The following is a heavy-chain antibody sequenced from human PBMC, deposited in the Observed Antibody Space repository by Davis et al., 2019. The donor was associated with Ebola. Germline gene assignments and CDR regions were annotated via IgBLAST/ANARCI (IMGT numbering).Heavy chain of an antibody. CDR1: GFTFSSYA. Sequence: GESLKISCAASGFTFSSYAMSWVRQAPGKGLEWVSAISGSGGSTYYADSVKGRFTISRDNSKNTLYLQMNSLRAEDTAVYYCATRGIVGGQVYWGQGTLVTVSS. D-gene: IGHD1-26*01. CDR3: ATRGIVGGQVY. J-gene: IGHJ4*02. V-gene: IGHV3-23*01. CDR2: ISGSGGST.